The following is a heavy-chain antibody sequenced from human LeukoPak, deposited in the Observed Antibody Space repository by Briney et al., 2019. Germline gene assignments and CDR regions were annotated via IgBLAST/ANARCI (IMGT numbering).Heavy chain of an antibody. CDR1: GFTFSNYA. V-gene: IGHV3-23*01. D-gene: IGHD5-12*01. J-gene: IGHJ4*02. Sequence: PGGSLRLSCAASGFTFSNYAMNWVRQAPGKGLEWVSLITGSGGSTYYADSVKGRFTISRDNSKNTLYLQMNSLRAEDTAVYYCATYGGYVWGQGTLVTVSS. CDR2: ITGSGGST. CDR3: ATYGGYV.